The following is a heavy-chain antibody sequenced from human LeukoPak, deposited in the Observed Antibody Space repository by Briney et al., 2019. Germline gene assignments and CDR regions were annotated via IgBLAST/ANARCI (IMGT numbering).Heavy chain of an antibody. Sequence: PSETLSLTCTVSGGSISSYYWSWMRQPPGKGLEWIGHSYYSGSTNYNPSLKSRVTISVDPSKNQVSLKLSSVTAADTAMYYCARQPPSTAGAFDIWGQGTMVTVSS. V-gene: IGHV4-59*08. CDR1: GGSISSYY. CDR2: SYYSGST. CDR3: ARQPPSTAGAFDI. J-gene: IGHJ3*02. D-gene: IGHD2-2*01.